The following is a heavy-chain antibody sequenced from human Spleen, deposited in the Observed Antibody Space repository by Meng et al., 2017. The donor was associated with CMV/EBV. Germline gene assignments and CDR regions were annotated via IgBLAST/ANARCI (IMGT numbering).Heavy chain of an antibody. CDR3: ARAPSYDNYYYGMDV. V-gene: IGHV4-59*01. D-gene: IGHD3-9*01. J-gene: IGHJ6*02. CDR1: GGSISSYY. CDR2: IYYSGST. Sequence: SETLSLTCTVSGGSISSYYWSWIRQPPGKGLEWIGYIYYSGSTNYNPSLKSRVTISVDTSKNQFSLTLSSVTAADTAVYYCARAPSYDNYYYGMDVCGQGTTVTVSS.